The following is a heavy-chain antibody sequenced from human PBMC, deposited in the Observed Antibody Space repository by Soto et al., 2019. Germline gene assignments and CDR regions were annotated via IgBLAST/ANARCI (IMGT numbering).Heavy chain of an antibody. J-gene: IGHJ4*02. D-gene: IGHD3-22*01. CDR1: GGSISSSSYY. Sequence: QLQLQESGPGLVKPSETLSLTCSVSGGSISSSSYYWGWIRQPPGKGLEWIGTIYQTGSTYYNPSLKSRVTMSADTSKNQFFLKLSSVTAADTAVYYCARHYYDYDSSGYYWGQGTLVTVSS. V-gene: IGHV4-39*01. CDR2: IYQTGST. CDR3: ARHYYDYDSSGYY.